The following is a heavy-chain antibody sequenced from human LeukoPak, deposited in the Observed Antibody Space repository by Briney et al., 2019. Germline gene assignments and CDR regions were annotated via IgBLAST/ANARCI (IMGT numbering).Heavy chain of an antibody. V-gene: IGHV1-69*13. Sequence: SVKVSCKASGGTFSNYAISWVRQAPGQGLEWMGGIIPIFGTANYAQKFQGRVTITADESTSTAYMELSSLRSEDTAVYYCARDGDYYDSSGYYRGFDYWGQGTLVTVSS. CDR3: ARDGDYYDSSGYYRGFDY. CDR1: GGTFSNYA. CDR2: IIPIFGTA. D-gene: IGHD3-22*01. J-gene: IGHJ4*02.